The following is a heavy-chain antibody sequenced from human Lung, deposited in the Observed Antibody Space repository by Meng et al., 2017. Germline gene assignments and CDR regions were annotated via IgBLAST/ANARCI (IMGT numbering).Heavy chain of an antibody. CDR1: GGSISSGNW. D-gene: IGHD4-17*01. CDR2: ISHSGNT. V-gene: IGHV4-4*02. CDR3: ARNGAYCLHS. J-gene: IGHJ4*02. Sequence: QWPLQESGPRLVKPSATLSLTCAVSGGSISSGNWWSWVRQPPGKGLEWIGEISHSGNTNYSPSFRGRVTMSVGRSRDQFSLELNSVTAADTAVYFCARNGAYCLHSWGQGTLVTVSS.